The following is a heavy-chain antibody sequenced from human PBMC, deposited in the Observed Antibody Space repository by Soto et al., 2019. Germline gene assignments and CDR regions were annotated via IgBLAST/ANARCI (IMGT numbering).Heavy chain of an antibody. D-gene: IGHD2-15*01. CDR1: GVSLTTSGVG. CDR2: IYWDDDK. Sequence: SGPTLVNPTQTLTLTCTLSGVSLTTSGVGVGWIRQPPGKALEWLALIYWDDDKRFSPSLKSRLAITRDTSKNQVVMTMTDMAPVDTAFFYFAHRQRTVVVGAPFDLWGQGSQVTVPS. V-gene: IGHV2-5*02. J-gene: IGHJ4*02. CDR3: AHRQRTVVVGAPFDL.